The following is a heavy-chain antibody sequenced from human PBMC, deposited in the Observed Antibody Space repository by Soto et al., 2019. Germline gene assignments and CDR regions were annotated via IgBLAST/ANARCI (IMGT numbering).Heavy chain of an antibody. CDR3: ARGGHVVVVTAALDY. J-gene: IGHJ4*02. CDR1: GDTFTEYY. CDR2: VNPSGGHT. V-gene: IGHV1-46*01. D-gene: IGHD2-21*02. Sequence: QVQLMQSGAEVKKPGASVKVSCKASGDTFTEYYIHWVRQAPGQGLEWMGTVNPSGGHTTYAQHXRXXXTXXRDTATSPLYMELTSLTSEDTAVYYCARGGHVVVVTAALDYWGQGTLVTVSS.